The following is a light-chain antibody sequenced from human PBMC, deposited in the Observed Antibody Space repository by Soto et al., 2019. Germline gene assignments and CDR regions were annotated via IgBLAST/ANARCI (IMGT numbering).Light chain of an antibody. Sequence: AIRMTQSPSSFSASTGDRVTITFRASQGISTYLAWYQQKPGKAPKLLIYAASTLQSGVPSRFSGSGSGTDFNLTINCLQSEDFASYYCQQYYSSPYTFGQGTKVEIK. CDR3: QQYYSSPYT. J-gene: IGKJ2*01. CDR2: AAS. V-gene: IGKV1-8*01. CDR1: QGISTY.